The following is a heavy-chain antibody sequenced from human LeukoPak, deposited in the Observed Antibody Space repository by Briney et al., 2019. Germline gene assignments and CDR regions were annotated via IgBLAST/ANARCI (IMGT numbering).Heavy chain of an antibody. D-gene: IGHD2-8*01. V-gene: IGHV4-34*01. J-gene: IGHJ6*02. CDR3: ARGPWYYYYYYGMDV. CDR1: GGSLSGYY. Sequence: TSETLSLTCAVYGGSLSGYYWSWIRQPPGKGLEWIGEINHSGSTNYNPSLKSRVTISVDTSKNQFSLKLSSVTAADTAVYYCARGPWYYYYYYGMDVWGQGTTVTVSS. CDR2: INHSGST.